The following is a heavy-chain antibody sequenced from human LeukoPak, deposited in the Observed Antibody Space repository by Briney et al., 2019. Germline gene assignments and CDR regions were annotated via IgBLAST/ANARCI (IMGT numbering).Heavy chain of an antibody. CDR2: TYPGDSDT. D-gene: IGHD2-2*01. CDR1: GYSFTSYW. J-gene: IGHJ4*02. Sequence: GESLKISCKGSGYSFTSYWIAWVRQMPGKGLEWMGITYPGDSDTRYSPSFQGQVTISVDKSVSPAYLQWSSLKASDTAMYYCASPPTRECSSISCPLSYWGQGTLVTVSS. CDR3: ASPPTRECSSISCPLSY. V-gene: IGHV5-51*01.